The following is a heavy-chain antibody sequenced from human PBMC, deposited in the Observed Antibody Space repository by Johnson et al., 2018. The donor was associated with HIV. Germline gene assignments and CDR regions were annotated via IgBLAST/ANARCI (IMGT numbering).Heavy chain of an antibody. CDR3: ARDGPSTGLGPDAFDI. CDR1: GFTFSSYA. D-gene: IGHD6-19*01. V-gene: IGHV3-30-3*01. J-gene: IGHJ3*02. Sequence: QMLLVESGGGVVQPGRSLRLSCAASGFTFSSYAMHWVRQAPGKGLEWVAVISYDGSNKYYADSVKGRFTISRDNSKNTLYLQMNSLRAEDTAVYYCARDGPSTGLGPDAFDIWGQGTMVTVSS. CDR2: ISYDGSNK.